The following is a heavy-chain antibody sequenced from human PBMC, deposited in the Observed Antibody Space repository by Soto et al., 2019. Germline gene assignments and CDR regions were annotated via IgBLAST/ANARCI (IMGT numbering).Heavy chain of an antibody. CDR1: GGSFSGYY. Sequence: PSETLSLTCAVYGGSFSGYYWSWIRQPPGKGLEWIGEINHSGSTNYNPSLKSRVTISVDTSKNQFSLKLSSVTAADTAVYYCARGLSYSSSWYVRYFDYWGQGTLVTVSS. V-gene: IGHV4-34*01. J-gene: IGHJ4*02. CDR2: INHSGST. D-gene: IGHD6-13*01. CDR3: ARGLSYSSSWYVRYFDY.